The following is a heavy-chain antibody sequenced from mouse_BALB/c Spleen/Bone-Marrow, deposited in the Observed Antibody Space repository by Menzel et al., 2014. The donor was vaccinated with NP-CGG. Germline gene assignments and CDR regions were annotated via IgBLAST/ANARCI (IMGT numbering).Heavy chain of an antibody. D-gene: IGHD4-1*01. J-gene: IGHJ4*01. CDR1: GFTFSSFG. CDR3: ATGTRAMDY. V-gene: IGHV5-17*02. CDR2: ISSGSSTI. Sequence: EVMLVESGGGLVQPGGPRKLSCAASGFTFSSFGMHWVRPAPEKGLEWVAYISSGSSTIYYADTVKGRFTISRDNPKNTLFLQMTSLRSEDTAMYYCATGTRAMDYWGQGTSVTVSS.